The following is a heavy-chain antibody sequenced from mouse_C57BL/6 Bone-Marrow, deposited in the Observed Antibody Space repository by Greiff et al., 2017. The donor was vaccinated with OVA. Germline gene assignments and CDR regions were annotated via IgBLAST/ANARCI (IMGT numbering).Heavy chain of an antibody. J-gene: IGHJ3*01. CDR2: INYDGSST. CDR3: AREGLYYGGFAY. Sequence: EVMLVESEGGLVQPGSSMTLSCTASGFTFSDYYMAWVRQVPEKGLEWVANINYDGSSTYYLDSLQSRFIISRDNAKNILYLQMSSLKSEDTATYYCAREGLYYGGFAYWGQGTLVTVSA. D-gene: IGHD1-1*01. V-gene: IGHV5-16*01. CDR1: GFTFSDYY.